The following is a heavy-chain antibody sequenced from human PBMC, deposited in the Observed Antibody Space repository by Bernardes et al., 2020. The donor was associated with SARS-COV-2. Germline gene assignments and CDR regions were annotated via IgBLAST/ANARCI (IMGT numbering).Heavy chain of an antibody. J-gene: IGHJ3*02. D-gene: IGHD6-6*01. V-gene: IGHV4-59*01. CDR1: GDSISNYY. Sequence: LSLTCTVSGDSISNYYWSWLRQPPGKGLQWIGFFYYTGITNYNPSLKSRVTISVDTSKNHFSLNLTSVTAADTAVYYCARGRQGAFDIWGQGTMVTVSS. CDR2: FYYTGIT. CDR3: ARGRQGAFDI.